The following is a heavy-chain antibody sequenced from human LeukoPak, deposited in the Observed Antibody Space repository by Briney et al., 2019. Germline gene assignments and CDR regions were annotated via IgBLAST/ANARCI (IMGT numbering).Heavy chain of an antibody. CDR2: IYPGDSDT. J-gene: IGHJ4*02. V-gene: IGHV5-51*01. CDR1: GYSFTTYW. D-gene: IGHD5-24*01. CDR3: ARLSDGYNDF. Sequence: GESLKISCQGSGYSFTTYWIAWARQMPGKGLESMGIIYPGDSDTRYSPSFQGQVTFSADKSISTAYLQWSSLKASDTAMYYCARLSDGYNDFWGQGTLVTVSS.